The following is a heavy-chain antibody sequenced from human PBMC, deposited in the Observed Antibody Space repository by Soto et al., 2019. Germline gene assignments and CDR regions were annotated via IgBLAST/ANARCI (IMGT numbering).Heavy chain of an antibody. J-gene: IGHJ6*02. CDR3: ARDRNYYGSGSYYRRKYYYYYYGMDV. D-gene: IGHD3-10*01. CDR1: GYTFTGYY. CDR2: INPNSGGT. V-gene: IGHV1-2*02. Sequence: ASVKVSCKASGYTFTGYYMHWVRQAPGQGLEWMGWINPNSGGTNYAQKFQGRVTMTRDTSISTAYMELSRLRSDDTAVYYCARDRNYYGSGSYYRRKYYYYYYGMDVWGQGTPVTVYS.